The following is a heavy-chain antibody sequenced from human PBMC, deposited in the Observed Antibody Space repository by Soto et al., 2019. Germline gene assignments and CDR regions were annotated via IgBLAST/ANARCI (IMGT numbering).Heavy chain of an antibody. CDR3: ARDTLPSRFLEWLRPFSYYGMDV. Sequence: QVQLVQSGAEVKKPGSSVKVSCKASGGTFSSYAISWVRQVPGQGLEWMGGIIPIFGTANYAQKFQGRVTITADESTSTAYMELSSLRSEDTAVYYCARDTLPSRFLEWLRPFSYYGMDVWGQGTTVTVSS. D-gene: IGHD3-3*01. J-gene: IGHJ6*02. CDR1: GGTFSSYA. V-gene: IGHV1-69*01. CDR2: IIPIFGTA.